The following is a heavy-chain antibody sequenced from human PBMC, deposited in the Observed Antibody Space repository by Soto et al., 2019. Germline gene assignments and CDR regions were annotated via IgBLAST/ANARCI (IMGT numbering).Heavy chain of an antibody. J-gene: IGHJ3*02. CDR3: APHVSCSGGSCQYDAFAI. Sequence: EVQVLESGGGLVQPGGSLRLSCEGSGFTVSSHAMTWIRQAPGKGPEWVSTITADGGTYYADSVKGRFAMSRDTSENTRYFRMNSLGAEDTAAYYCAPHVSCSGGSCQYDAFAIRGQGTMVTVSS. CDR1: GFTVSSHA. V-gene: IGHV3-23*01. D-gene: IGHD2-15*01. CDR2: ITADGGT.